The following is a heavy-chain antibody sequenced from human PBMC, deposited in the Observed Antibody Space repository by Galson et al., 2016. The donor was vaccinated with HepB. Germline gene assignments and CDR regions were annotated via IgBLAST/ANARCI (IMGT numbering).Heavy chain of an antibody. CDR1: GFTFTTFG. V-gene: IGHV3-33*01. J-gene: IGHJ4*02. Sequence: SLRLSCAASGFTFTTFGIHWVRQAPGKGLEWVAVIWFATGHQYYADSAKGRFTISRDTSNRTLSLQMTGLRVEDTAVYYCARVVDKSPGGWNFVDSWGQGALVAVSS. CDR3: ARVVDKSPGGWNFVDS. CDR2: IWFATGHQ. D-gene: IGHD6-19*01.